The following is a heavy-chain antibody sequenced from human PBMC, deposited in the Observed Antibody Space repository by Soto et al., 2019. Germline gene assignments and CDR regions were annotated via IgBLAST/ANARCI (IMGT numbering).Heavy chain of an antibody. D-gene: IGHD5-12*01. Sequence: EVQLLESGGGLVQPGGSLRLSCAASGFTFSSYAMSWVRQAPGKGLEWVSAISGSGGSTYYADSVKGRFTISRDNSHNTLYLQMNSLSAEDTAVYYCAKGGTKYSGYDLHYFDFWGQGNLVTLSS. CDR2: ISGSGGST. CDR3: AKGGTKYSGYDLHYFDF. CDR1: GFTFSSYA. J-gene: IGHJ4*02. V-gene: IGHV3-23*01.